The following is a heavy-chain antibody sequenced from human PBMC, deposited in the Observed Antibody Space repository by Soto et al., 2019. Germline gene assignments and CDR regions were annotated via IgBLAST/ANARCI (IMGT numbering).Heavy chain of an antibody. CDR2: IYSGGST. Sequence: GGSLRLSCAASGFSFSRYTMHWVRQAPGKGLEWVSVIYSGGSTYYADSVKGRFTISRDNSKNTLYLQMNSLRVEDTAVYYCAREVRVRGFAFDIWGQGTMVTVSS. V-gene: IGHV3-66*01. D-gene: IGHD3-3*01. CDR1: GFSFSRYT. J-gene: IGHJ3*02. CDR3: AREVRVRGFAFDI.